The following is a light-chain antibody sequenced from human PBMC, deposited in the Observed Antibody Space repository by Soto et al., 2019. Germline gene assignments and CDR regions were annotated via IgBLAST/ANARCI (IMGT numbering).Light chain of an antibody. CDR2: QDS. Sequence: SYELTQPPSVSVSPGQTASITCSGEKLGDKYACWYQQKPGQSPVLVIYQDSKRPSGIPERFSGSNSGNTATLTISGTQAMDEADYYCQAWDSSTADFWVFGGGTKVTVL. V-gene: IGLV3-1*01. CDR1: KLGDKY. J-gene: IGLJ3*02. CDR3: QAWDSSTADFWV.